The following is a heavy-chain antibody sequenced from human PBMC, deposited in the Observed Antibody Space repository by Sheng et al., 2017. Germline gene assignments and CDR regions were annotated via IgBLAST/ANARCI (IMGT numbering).Heavy chain of an antibody. CDR3: AKDKGAVVVAANQGYFDY. CDR1: GYTFTSYY. J-gene: IGHJ4*02. CDR2: MNPTDGIT. V-gene: IGHV1-46*01. D-gene: IGHD2-15*01. Sequence: QVQLVQSGAEVKKPGASVKVSCKASGYTFTSYYFHWVRQAPGQGLEWMGIMNPTDGITNYAQKFQGRVTMTRDTSTSTVYMELSSLRSEDTAVYYCAKDKGAVVVAANQGYFDYWGQGTLV.